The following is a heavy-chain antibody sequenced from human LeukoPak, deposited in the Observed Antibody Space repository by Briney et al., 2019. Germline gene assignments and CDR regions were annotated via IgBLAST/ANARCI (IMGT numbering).Heavy chain of an antibody. CDR3: ARDCYDFWSGPDAFDI. V-gene: IGHV1-18*01. D-gene: IGHD3-3*01. CDR1: GYTFTSYG. J-gene: IGHJ3*02. CDR2: ISAYNGNT. Sequence: GASVKVSCKASGYTFTSYGISWVRQAPGQGLEWMGWISAYNGNTNYAQKLQGRVTMTTDTSTSTAYMELRSLRSDDTAVYYCARDCYDFWSGPDAFDIWGQGTMVTVSS.